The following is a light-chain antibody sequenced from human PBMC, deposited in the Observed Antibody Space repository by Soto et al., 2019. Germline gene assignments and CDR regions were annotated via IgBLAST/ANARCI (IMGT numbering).Light chain of an antibody. V-gene: IGKV1-5*01. J-gene: IGKJ2*01. CDR3: QQYNSYSRT. CDR2: DAS. CDR1: QTINIW. Sequence: DIQMTQSPSTLSASVGDRVTITCRASQTINIWLAWYQQKPGRAPKLLIYDASSLQSGVPSRFSGSGSRTEFTLTISNLQPDDFATYFCQQYNSYSRTFGQGTKLEIK.